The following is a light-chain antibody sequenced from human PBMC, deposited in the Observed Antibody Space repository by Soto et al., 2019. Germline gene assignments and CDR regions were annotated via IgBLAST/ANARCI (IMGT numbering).Light chain of an antibody. CDR3: HQLNSYPIS. V-gene: IGKV1-9*01. CDR1: QGLSSD. J-gene: IGKJ5*01. Sequence: DIQLTQSPSFLSASVGDRVTITCRASQGLSSDLAWYQQKPGKAPKLLIYAASTLQSGIPPRFSGSGSGTEFSLTIISLQPEDFATYYCHQLNSYPISFGQGTRLEI. CDR2: AAS.